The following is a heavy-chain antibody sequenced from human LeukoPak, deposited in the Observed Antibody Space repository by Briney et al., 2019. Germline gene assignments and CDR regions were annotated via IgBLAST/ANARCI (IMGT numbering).Heavy chain of an antibody. CDR2: ISWNSGTI. D-gene: IGHD1-26*01. CDR3: AKDSGSYWAYYFDY. J-gene: IGHJ4*02. V-gene: IGHV3-9*01. CDR1: GFTFDDYA. Sequence: GGSLRLSCAASGFTFDDYAMHWVRQGPGKGLEWVSGISWNSGTIGYADSVKGRFTISRDNAKNSLYLQMNSLRPEDTALYYCAKDSGSYWAYYFDYWGQGTLVTVSS.